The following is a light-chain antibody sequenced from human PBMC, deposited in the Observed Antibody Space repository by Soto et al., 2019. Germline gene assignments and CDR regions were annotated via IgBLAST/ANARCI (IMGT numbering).Light chain of an antibody. V-gene: IGKV1-39*01. CDR3: QQGYSSQWT. CDR1: QNIRSY. CDR2: ATS. J-gene: IGKJ1*01. Sequence: DIPMTQSPSSLSASVGDRVTITCRASQNIRSYLNWYQQKPGKAPQLLIYATSSLQTGVPSRFSASGSGTDFSLVISDLQPEDSATYYWQQGYSSQWTSGRGTKVEI.